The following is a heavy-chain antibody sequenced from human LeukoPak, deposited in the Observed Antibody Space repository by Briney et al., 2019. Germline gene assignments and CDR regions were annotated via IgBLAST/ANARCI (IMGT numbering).Heavy chain of an antibody. CDR1: GGSINSYY. D-gene: IGHD3-10*01. CDR3: ARHFPIRSCWYFDL. CDR2: IFYSGST. Sequence: SETLSLTCTVSGGSINSYYWSWIRQPPGKGLEWIGYIFYSGSTNYNPSLKSRVTISVDTSKNQFSLNLRSATVADTAVYYCARHFPIRSCWYFDLWGRGTLVTVSS. J-gene: IGHJ2*01. V-gene: IGHV4-59*01.